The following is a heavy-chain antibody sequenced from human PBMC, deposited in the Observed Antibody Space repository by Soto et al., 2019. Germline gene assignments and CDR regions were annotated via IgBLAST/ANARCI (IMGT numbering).Heavy chain of an antibody. CDR1: GVTFSTYE. CDR2: ISSSGITT. J-gene: IGHJ6*02. V-gene: IGHV3-48*03. Sequence: PGGSLRLSCAGSGVTFSTYEMNWVRQAPGKGLEWVSYISSSGITTYYADSVRGRFTISRDNAKKSLYLQMNSLRAEDTAIYYCAREEIPFLEAAGGMDVWGQGTTVTVSS. CDR3: AREEIPFLEAAGGMDV. D-gene: IGHD3-3*02.